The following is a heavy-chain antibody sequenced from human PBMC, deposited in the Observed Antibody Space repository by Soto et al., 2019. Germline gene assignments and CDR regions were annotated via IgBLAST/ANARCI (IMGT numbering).Heavy chain of an antibody. CDR1: GFTVSSNY. CDR3: ARGGSYYSSTSCYGGVYYYYMDV. J-gene: IGHJ6*03. V-gene: IGHV3-53*04. D-gene: IGHD2-2*01. Sequence: EVQLVESGGGLVQPGGSLRLSCAASGFTVSSNYMSWVRQAPGKGLEWVSVVYGGGSTYYADYVKGRFTISRHNSKNTLYLQMNSLRAEDTAVYYCARGGSYYSSTSCYGGVYYYYMDVWGKGTTVTVSS. CDR2: VYGGGST.